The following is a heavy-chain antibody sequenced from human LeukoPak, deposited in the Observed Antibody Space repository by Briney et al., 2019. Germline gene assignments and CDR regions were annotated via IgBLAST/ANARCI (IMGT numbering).Heavy chain of an antibody. CDR1: GGSITSSGFY. Sequence: SETLSLTCTVSGGSITSSGFYWGWIRQPPGKGLEWIGNIYYGGSAYYNPSLKSRVTISVDTSKNQFSLKLSSVTAADTAVYYCARGPPGYDFWSGYYPPSSFDSWGKGTLVTVSS. CDR3: ARGPPGYDFWSGYYPPSSFDS. J-gene: IGHJ4*02. D-gene: IGHD3-3*01. V-gene: IGHV4-39*07. CDR2: IYYGGSA.